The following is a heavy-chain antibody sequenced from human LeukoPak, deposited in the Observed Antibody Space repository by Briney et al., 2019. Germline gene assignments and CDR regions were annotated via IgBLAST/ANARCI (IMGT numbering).Heavy chain of an antibody. CDR1: GGSISSGDYY. CDR3: AREVGIVGATSDY. D-gene: IGHD1-26*01. Sequence: SQTLSLTCTVSGGSISSGDYYWSWIRQSPGKGLEWIGYIYYSGSTYYNPSLKSRVTISVDTSKSQFSLKLSSVTAADTAVYYCAREVGIVGATSDYWGQGTLVTVSS. J-gene: IGHJ4*02. V-gene: IGHV4-30-4*01. CDR2: IYYSGST.